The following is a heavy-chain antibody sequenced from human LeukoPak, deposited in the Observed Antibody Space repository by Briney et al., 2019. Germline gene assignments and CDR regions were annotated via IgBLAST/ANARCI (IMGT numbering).Heavy chain of an antibody. D-gene: IGHD5-24*01. V-gene: IGHV3-30*18. CDR1: GFTFSSYG. CDR3: VKRSRDGYNSPLDN. Sequence: GGSLRLSCAASGFTFSSYGMHWVRQAPGKGLEWVAVISYDGSNKYYADSVKGRFTISRDNSKNTLYLQMNSLRAEDTAVYYCVKRSRDGYNSPLDNWGQGTLVTVSS. J-gene: IGHJ4*01. CDR2: ISYDGSNK.